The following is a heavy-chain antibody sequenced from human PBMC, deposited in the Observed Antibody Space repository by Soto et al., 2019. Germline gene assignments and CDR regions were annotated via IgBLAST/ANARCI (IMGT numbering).Heavy chain of an antibody. CDR2: IYYSGST. CDR3: ARLRWTYYYDSSDSNRPPWFDP. CDR1: GGSISSGGYY. D-gene: IGHD3-22*01. V-gene: IGHV4-31*03. Sequence: SETLSLTCTVSGGSISSGGYYWSWIRQHPGKGLEWIGYIYYSGSTYYNPSLKSRVTISVDTSKNQFSLKLSSVTAADTAVYYCARLRWTYYYDSSDSNRPPWFDPWGQGTLVTVSS. J-gene: IGHJ5*02.